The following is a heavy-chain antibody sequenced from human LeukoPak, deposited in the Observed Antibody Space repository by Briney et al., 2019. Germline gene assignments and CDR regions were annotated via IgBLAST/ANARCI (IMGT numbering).Heavy chain of an antibody. V-gene: IGHV3-21*01. CDR3: ARDQRDGDYDFDY. CDR1: GFTFSSYS. D-gene: IGHD4-17*01. J-gene: IGHJ4*02. CDR2: ISSSSSYI. Sequence: GGSLRLSCAASGFTFSSYSMNWVRQAPGKGLEWVSSISSSSSYIYYADSVKGRFTISRDNAKNSLYLQMDSLRAEDTAVYYCARDQRDGDYDFDYWGQGTLVTVSS.